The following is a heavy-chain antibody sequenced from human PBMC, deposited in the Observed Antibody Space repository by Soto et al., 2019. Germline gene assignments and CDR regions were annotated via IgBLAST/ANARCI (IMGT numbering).Heavy chain of an antibody. Sequence: SETLSLTCTVSGDSLKSNSYSWTWIRQSPGKGLQWIGSVSYTGSTNYNPSLEGRVTMSIDTSKHRFSLRLSSVTAADTAVYYCARGDHDWGDDYGGYSYLHYFDFWGQGTPVTVSS. CDR2: VSYTGST. CDR1: GDSLKSNSYS. CDR3: ARGDHDWGDDYGGYSYLHYFDF. J-gene: IGHJ4*02. D-gene: IGHD3-22*01. V-gene: IGHV4-61*01.